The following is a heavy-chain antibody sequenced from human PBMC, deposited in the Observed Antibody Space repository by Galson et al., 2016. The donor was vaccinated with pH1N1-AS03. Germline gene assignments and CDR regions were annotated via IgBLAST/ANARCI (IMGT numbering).Heavy chain of an antibody. D-gene: IGHD3-22*01. CDR3: AREDSSGYFLIDS. CDR1: GGSITRSGYS. CDR2: IYYSGST. V-gene: IGHV4-39*07. J-gene: IGHJ4*02. Sequence: LSLTCNVSGGSITRSGYSWGWVRQPPGKGLEWIGSIYYSGSTYYNPSLKRRVSMSVDTSKNLFSLKLRSVTAADTAVYYCAREDSSGYFLIDSWGQGTLVTVPS.